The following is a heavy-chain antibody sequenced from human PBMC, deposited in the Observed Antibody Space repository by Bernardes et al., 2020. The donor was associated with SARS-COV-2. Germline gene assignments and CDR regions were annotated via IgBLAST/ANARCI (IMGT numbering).Heavy chain of an antibody. D-gene: IGHD3-10*01. CDR1: GYTFTINS. CDR2: ISPYNGET. V-gene: IGHV1-18*01. J-gene: IGHJ4*02. CDR3: ARDARVKYYDLGSYFDY. Sequence: ATEKVSCKASGYTFTINSISWVRQAPGQRPEWMGWISPYNGETNYAQNFQGRLTMTTDTSTSTVYMELRSLRSDDTAIYYCARDARVKYYDLGSYFDYWGQGTPVTVSS.